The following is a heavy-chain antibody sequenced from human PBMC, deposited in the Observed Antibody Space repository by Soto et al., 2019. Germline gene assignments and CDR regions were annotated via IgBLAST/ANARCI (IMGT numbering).Heavy chain of an antibody. CDR2: ISSSSNSI. Sequence: GGSLRLSCAASGFTFSRYSMNWVRQAPGKGLEWVSYISSSSNSIYYADSVKGRFTISRDNAKNSLHLQMNSLIAEDTALYYCARSYVEPYYYYYYMDVWGKGTTVTVSS. CDR1: GFTFSRYS. J-gene: IGHJ6*03. V-gene: IGHV3-48*01. D-gene: IGHD4-17*01. CDR3: ARSYVEPYYYYYYMDV.